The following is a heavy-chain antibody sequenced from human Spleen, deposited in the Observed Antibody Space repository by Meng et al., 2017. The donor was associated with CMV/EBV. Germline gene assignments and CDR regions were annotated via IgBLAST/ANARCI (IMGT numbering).Heavy chain of an antibody. D-gene: IGHD5-18*01. CDR2: ISGSGATA. V-gene: IGHV3-23*01. J-gene: IGHJ4*02. CDR1: GFTFSA. CDR3: AREKGYSYGYYFDY. Sequence: GESLKISCAASGFTFSAMSWVRQAPGKGLEWVSTISGSGATAYYADSVKGRFTISRDNSKNTLYLQMNSLRAEDTAVYYCAREKGYSYGYYFDYWGQGTLVTVSS.